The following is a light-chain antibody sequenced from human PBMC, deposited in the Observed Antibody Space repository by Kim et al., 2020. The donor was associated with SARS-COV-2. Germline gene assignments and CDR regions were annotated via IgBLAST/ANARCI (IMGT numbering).Light chain of an antibody. V-gene: IGKV1-12*01. CDR1: QSIGNW. CDR2: GAS. Sequence: ASVGDRVTITCRASQSIGNWLAWYQQEPGKAPKLLIYGASTLQSGVPSRFNGIGSGTDFTLTITNLQPEDFATDFCQQAGSHPLTFGGGTKVDIK. CDR3: QQAGSHPLT. J-gene: IGKJ4*01.